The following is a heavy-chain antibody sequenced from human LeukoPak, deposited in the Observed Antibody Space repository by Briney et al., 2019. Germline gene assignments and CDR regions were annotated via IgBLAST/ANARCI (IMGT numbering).Heavy chain of an antibody. D-gene: IGHD2-2*02. V-gene: IGHV3-7*03. CDR2: IKQDGSEK. Sequence: GGSLRLSCAASGFTFSSYWMSWVRQAPGKGLEWVANIKQDGSEKYYVDSVKGRFTISRDNAKNSLYLQMNSLRAEDTAVYYCARDLGYCSSTSCYKLTNDVFDIWGQGTMVTVSS. J-gene: IGHJ3*02. CDR3: ARDLGYCSSTSCYKLTNDVFDI. CDR1: GFTFSSYW.